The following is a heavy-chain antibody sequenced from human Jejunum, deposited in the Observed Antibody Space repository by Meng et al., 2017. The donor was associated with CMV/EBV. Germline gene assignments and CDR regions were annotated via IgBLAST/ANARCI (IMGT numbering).Heavy chain of an antibody. CDR3: AKGQSTDLGYYYDIDV. Sequence: LKGSGPGLVKPSETVSLMCTVSGDSTSNYYWNWIRQPAGKALEWVGRIYSGGSTNYNPSLKGRVTMSVDTSKNQISLRLTSVTAADTAMYFCAKGQSTDLGYYYDIDVWGHGTLVTVAS. D-gene: IGHD5/OR15-5a*01. V-gene: IGHV4-4*07. CDR1: GDSTSNYY. J-gene: IGHJ6*02. CDR2: IYSGGST.